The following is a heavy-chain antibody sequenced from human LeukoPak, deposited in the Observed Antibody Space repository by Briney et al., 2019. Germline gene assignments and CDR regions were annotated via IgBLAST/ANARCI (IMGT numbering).Heavy chain of an antibody. CDR2: INTNTGNP. CDR3: ARDPYDFWSGYLYNWFDP. CDR1: GYTFTSYA. Sequence: ASVKVSRKASGYTFTSYAMNWVRQASGQGLEWMGWINTNTGNPTYAQGFTGRFVFSLDTSVSTAYLQISSLKAEDTAVYYCARDPYDFWSGYLYNWFDPWGQGTLVTVSS. J-gene: IGHJ5*02. V-gene: IGHV7-4-1*02. D-gene: IGHD3-3*01.